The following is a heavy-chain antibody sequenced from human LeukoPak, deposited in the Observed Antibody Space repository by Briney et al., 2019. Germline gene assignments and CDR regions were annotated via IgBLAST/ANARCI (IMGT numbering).Heavy chain of an antibody. CDR3: AREGGYSYGYRYYYMDV. J-gene: IGHJ6*03. CDR2: INPNSGGT. Sequence: GASVKVSCKASGYTFTGYYMHWVRQAPGQGLEWMGWINPNSGGTNYAQKFQGRVTMTRDTSISTAYMELSRLRSDDTAVYYCAREGGYSYGYRYYYMDVWGKGTTVTVSS. CDR1: GYTFTGYY. V-gene: IGHV1-2*02. D-gene: IGHD5-18*01.